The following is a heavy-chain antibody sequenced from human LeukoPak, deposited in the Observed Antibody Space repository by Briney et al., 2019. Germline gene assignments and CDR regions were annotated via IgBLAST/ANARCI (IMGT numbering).Heavy chain of an antibody. CDR1: GFTFSNYW. V-gene: IGHV3-7*01. Sequence: SGGSLRLSCAASGFTFSNYWMNWVRQAPGKGLEWVANIKQDGSEKYYIDSVKGRFTISRDNAKNSLYLQMNSLRVEEAAVYYCASMKGSGTYSSFDFWGQGTLVTVSS. D-gene: IGHD3-10*01. CDR2: IKQDGSEK. CDR3: ASMKGSGTYSSFDF. J-gene: IGHJ4*02.